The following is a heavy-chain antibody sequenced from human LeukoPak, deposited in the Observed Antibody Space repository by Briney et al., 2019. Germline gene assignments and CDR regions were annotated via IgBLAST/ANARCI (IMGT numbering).Heavy chain of an antibody. CDR2: IYSGGST. J-gene: IGHJ4*02. CDR3: ARDLMGAAGTGFFDY. CDR1: GFTVSSNY. D-gene: IGHD6-13*01. V-gene: IGHV3-66*01. Sequence: GGSLRLSCAASGFTVSSNYMSWVRQAPGKGLEWVSVIYSGGSTYYADSVKGRFTISRDNSKNPLYLQMNSLRAEDTAVYYCARDLMGAAGTGFFDYWGQGTLVTVSS.